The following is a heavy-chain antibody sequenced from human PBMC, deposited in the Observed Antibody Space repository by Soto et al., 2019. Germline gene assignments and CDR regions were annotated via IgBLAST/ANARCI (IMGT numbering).Heavy chain of an antibody. Sequence: GGSLRLSCAASGFTFSSYGMHWVRQAPGKGLEWVAVISYDGSNKYYADSVKGRFTISRDNSKNTLYLQMNSLRAEDTAVYYCAKATLIAARSPFDYWGQGTLVTVSS. CDR2: ISYDGSNK. D-gene: IGHD6-6*01. CDR1: GFTFSSYG. CDR3: AKATLIAARSPFDY. J-gene: IGHJ4*02. V-gene: IGHV3-30*18.